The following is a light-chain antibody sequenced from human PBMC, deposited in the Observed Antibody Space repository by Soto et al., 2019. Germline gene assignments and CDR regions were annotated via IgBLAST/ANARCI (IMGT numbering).Light chain of an antibody. J-gene: IGKJ3*01. CDR3: QQLNTYPPIA. Sequence: ILLTQSPSSLSASVGDRVTITCRASQGISSHLAWYQQKPGKAPKLLIYGASTLQSGVPSRFSGGGSGTDFALTISSLQPEDFATYYCQQLNTYPPIAFGPGTKVDIK. CDR2: GAS. CDR1: QGISSH. V-gene: IGKV1-9*01.